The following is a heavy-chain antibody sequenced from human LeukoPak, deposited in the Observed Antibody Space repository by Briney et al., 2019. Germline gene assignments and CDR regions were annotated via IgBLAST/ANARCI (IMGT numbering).Heavy chain of an antibody. CDR1: GGSISSGSYY. J-gene: IGHJ4*01. CDR2: IYTSGST. CDR3: AGSQYDGSGLLL. V-gene: IGHV4-61*02. D-gene: IGHD3-22*01. Sequence: SETLSLTCTVSGGSISSGSYYWSWIRQPAGKGLEWIGRIYTSGSTNYNPSLKSRVTISVDTSKNQFSLKLSSVTAADTAVYYCAGSQYDGSGLLLCGQVTQV.